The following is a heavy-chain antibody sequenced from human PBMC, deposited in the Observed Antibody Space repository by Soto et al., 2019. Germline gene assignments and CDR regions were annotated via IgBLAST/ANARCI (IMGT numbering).Heavy chain of an antibody. CDR3: AKDNCSARPFDS. D-gene: IGHD6-25*01. CDR1: GFTFSTYG. Sequence: GGSLRLSCAGSGFTFSTYGMHWVRQAPGKGLEWVAVISYDGSNKYYGDSVKGRFTISRDNSKNTLYLQMNSLRTEDTAVYHCAKDNCSARPFDSWGQGTLVTVSA. J-gene: IGHJ4*02. V-gene: IGHV3-30*18. CDR2: ISYDGSNK.